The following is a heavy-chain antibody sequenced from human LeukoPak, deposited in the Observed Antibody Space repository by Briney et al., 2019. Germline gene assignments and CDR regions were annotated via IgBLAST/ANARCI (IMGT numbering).Heavy chain of an antibody. CDR3: AKASGGDGYNPLWYFDL. J-gene: IGHJ2*01. CDR1: GFTFSSYA. CDR2: ISGSGGST. V-gene: IGHV3-23*01. Sequence: GGSLRLSCAASGFTFSSYAMSWVRQAPGKGLEWVSAISGSGGSTYYADSVKGRFTISRDNSKNTLYLQMNSLRAEDTAVYYCAKASGGDGYNPLWYFDLWGRGTLVTVSS. D-gene: IGHD5-24*01.